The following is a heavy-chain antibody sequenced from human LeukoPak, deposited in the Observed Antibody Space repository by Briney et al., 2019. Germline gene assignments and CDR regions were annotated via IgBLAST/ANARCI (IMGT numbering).Heavy chain of an antibody. V-gene: IGHV4-34*01. Sequence: SETLSLTCAVYGGSFSYYYWTWIRQPPGKGLEWIGEINHSGSTNYNPSLKSRVTISVDTSKNQFSLKLSSLTAADTAVYYCARYYPIAVAGLYYYYGLDVWGQGTTVTVSS. CDR2: INHSGST. CDR3: ARYYPIAVAGLYYYYGLDV. J-gene: IGHJ6*02. CDR1: GGSFSYYY. D-gene: IGHD6-19*01.